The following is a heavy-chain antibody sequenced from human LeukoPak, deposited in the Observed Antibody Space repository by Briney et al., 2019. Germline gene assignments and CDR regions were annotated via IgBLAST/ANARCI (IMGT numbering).Heavy chain of an antibody. V-gene: IGHV6-1*01. CDR3: ARDPAGKGGYVFYYDY. D-gene: IGHD3-10*02. J-gene: IGHJ4*02. CDR2: TYYRSKWYN. Sequence: SQTLSLTCAISGDSVSSNSAAWNSIRQSPSRGLEWLGRTYYRSKWYNDYAVSVKSRITINPDTSKNQFSLQLNSVTPEDTAVYYCARDPAGKGGYVFYYDYWGQGTLVTVSS. CDR1: GDSVSSNSAA.